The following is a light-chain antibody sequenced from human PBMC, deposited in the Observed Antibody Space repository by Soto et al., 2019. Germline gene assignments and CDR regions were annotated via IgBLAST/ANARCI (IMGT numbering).Light chain of an antibody. Sequence: QPVLTQSSSASASLGSSGKLTCTLSSGHSSYIIAWHQQQPGKAPRYLMKLEGSGSYNKGSGVPDRFSGSSSGADRYLTISNLQFEEEADYYCETWDSNTRVFGTGTKLTVL. CDR2: LEGSGSY. J-gene: IGLJ1*01. V-gene: IGLV4-60*02. CDR3: ETWDSNTRV. CDR1: SGHSSYI.